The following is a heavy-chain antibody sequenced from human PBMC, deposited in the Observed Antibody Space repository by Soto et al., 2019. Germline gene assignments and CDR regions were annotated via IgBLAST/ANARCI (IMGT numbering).Heavy chain of an antibody. V-gene: IGHV3-7*01. D-gene: IGHD3-16*01. CDR2: MNQDGSQN. CDR1: GFSFSSYW. Sequence: EVQLVESGGGLVQPGGSLRLSCAASGFSFSSYWMSWVRQAPGKGLEWVANMNQDGSQNFYVDSVKGRFTISRDNAKTSVYLKMTSRRDEDPAVYYCPRDAGWGWLGFAYGGRGTLVIVSS. J-gene: IGHJ4*02. CDR3: PRDAGWGWLGFAY.